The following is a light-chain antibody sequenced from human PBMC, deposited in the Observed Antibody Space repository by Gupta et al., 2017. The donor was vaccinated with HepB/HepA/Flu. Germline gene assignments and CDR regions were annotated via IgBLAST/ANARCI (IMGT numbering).Light chain of an antibody. CDR1: SSNIGSNP. Sequence: QSALSQPPSASGTPGQRVLISCSGSSSNIGSNPVNWYQQIPGTAPKLLIYSNNQRPSGVPDRFSGSKSGTSASLAISGLQSEDEADYYCAAWDDSLNGWVFGGGTKLTVL. V-gene: IGLV1-44*01. CDR2: SNN. J-gene: IGLJ3*02. CDR3: AAWDDSLNGWV.